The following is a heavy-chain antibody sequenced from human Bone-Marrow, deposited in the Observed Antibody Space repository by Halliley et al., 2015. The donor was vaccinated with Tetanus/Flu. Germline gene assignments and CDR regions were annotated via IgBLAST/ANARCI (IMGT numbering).Heavy chain of an antibody. J-gene: IGHJ5*02. V-gene: IGHV3-48*03. CDR1: GFTFSSYE. CDR2: ISNTGDMI. Sequence: SLRLSCAASGFTFSSYEMNWVRQAPGKGPEWVSYISNTGDMIYYADSVKGRFTISRDNAKNSLYLQMNSLRAEDTALYYCARGGGGYYGDWLDPWGQGTLVTVSS. CDR3: ARGGGGYYGDWLDP. D-gene: IGHD1-26*01.